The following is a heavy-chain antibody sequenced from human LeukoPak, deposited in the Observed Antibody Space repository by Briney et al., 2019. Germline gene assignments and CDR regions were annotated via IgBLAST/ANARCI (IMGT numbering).Heavy chain of an antibody. CDR3: ARHGEMVYADWFDP. Sequence: SETLSLTCTVSGGSISSSSYYWGWIRQPPGKGLEWIGSIYYSGSTYYNPSLKSRVTISVDTSKNQFSLKLSSVTAADTAVYYCARHGEMVYADWFDPWGQGTLVTVSS. J-gene: IGHJ5*02. V-gene: IGHV4-39*01. CDR1: GGSISSSSYY. CDR2: IYYSGST. D-gene: IGHD2-8*01.